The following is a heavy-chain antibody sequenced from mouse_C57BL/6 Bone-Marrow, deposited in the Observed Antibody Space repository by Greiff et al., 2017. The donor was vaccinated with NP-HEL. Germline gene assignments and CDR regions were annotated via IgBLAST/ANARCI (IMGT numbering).Heavy chain of an antibody. CDR1: GYTFTSYW. Sequence: QVQLQQPGAELVKPGASVKLSCKASGYTFTSYWLHWVKQRPGQGLEWIGMIHPNSGSTNYNEKFKSKATLTVDKSSRTAYMQLSSLTSEDSAVYYCAPSYYYGSSYDYWGQGTTLTVSS. J-gene: IGHJ2*01. CDR2: IHPNSGST. D-gene: IGHD1-1*01. V-gene: IGHV1-64*01. CDR3: APSYYYGSSYDY.